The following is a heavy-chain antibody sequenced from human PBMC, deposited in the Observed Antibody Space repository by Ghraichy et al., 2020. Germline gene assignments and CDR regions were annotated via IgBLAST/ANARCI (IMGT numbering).Heavy chain of an antibody. D-gene: IGHD5-24*01. CDR3: ARGEMASYYYYGMDV. V-gene: IGHV4-34*01. CDR1: GGSFSGYY. CDR2: INHSGST. J-gene: IGHJ6*02. Sequence: GSLRLSCAVYGGSFSGYYWSWIRQPPGKGLEWIGEINHSGSTNYNPSLKSRVTISVDTSKNQFSLKLSSVTAADTAVYYCARGEMASYYYYGMDVWGQGTTVTVSS.